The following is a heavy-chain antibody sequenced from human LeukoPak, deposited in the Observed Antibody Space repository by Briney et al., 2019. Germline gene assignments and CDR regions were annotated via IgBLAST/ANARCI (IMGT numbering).Heavy chain of an antibody. V-gene: IGHV4-39*01. J-gene: IGHJ4*02. D-gene: IGHD1-1*01. CDR1: GGSVSSSFYS. CDR2: MYYSGSA. Sequence: SETLSLTCNVSGGSVSSSFYSWGWIRQPPGKGLEWIGSMYYSGSAHYNLSLKSRVTMSVDTSKNQFSLKLSSVTAADTAVYYCARGYSPLDSWGQGTLVTVSS. CDR3: ARGYSPLDS.